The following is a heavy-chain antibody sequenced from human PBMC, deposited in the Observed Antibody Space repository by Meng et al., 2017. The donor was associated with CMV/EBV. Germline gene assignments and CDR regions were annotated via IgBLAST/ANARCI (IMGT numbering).Heavy chain of an antibody. Sequence: HLQVQWSGPGLVKPSETLSLTCTVSGGSISGSSYYWGWIRQPPGKGLEWIGSIYYSGSTYYNPSLKSRVTISVDTSKNQFSLKLSSVTAADTAVYYCARYYYDSSGYFDYWGQGTLVTVSS. D-gene: IGHD3-22*01. CDR1: GGSISGSSYY. CDR3: ARYYYDSSGYFDY. V-gene: IGHV4-39*07. J-gene: IGHJ4*02. CDR2: IYYSGST.